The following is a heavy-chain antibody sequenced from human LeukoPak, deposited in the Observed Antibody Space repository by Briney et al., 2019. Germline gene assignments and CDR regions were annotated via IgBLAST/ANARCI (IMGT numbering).Heavy chain of an antibody. Sequence: GGSLRLSCAASGFTFSTSALHWVRQAPGEGLEWVAVISSDGSSKYYTDSVKGRFTISRDNSKKTLYLQLNSLRAEDTAVYYCARSSYDSSGYYFYYFDYWGQGTLVTVSS. D-gene: IGHD3-22*01. J-gene: IGHJ4*02. CDR2: ISSDGSSK. CDR3: ARSSYDSSGYYFYYFDY. V-gene: IGHV3-30*04. CDR1: GFTFSTSA.